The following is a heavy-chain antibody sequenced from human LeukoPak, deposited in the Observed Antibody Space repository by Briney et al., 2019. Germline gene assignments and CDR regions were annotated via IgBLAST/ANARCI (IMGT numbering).Heavy chain of an antibody. V-gene: IGHV1-18*01. J-gene: IGHJ6*03. CDR2: ISAYNGNT. CDR3: ARVNKSSGGQNYYYYRDV. D-gene: IGHD6-19*01. Sequence: ASVKVSCKASGYTFTSYGISWVRQAPGQGLEWMGWISAYNGNTNYAQKLQGRVTMTTDTSTSTAYMELRSLRSDDTAVYYCARVNKSSGGQNYYYYRDVGGKGTTVTVSS. CDR1: GYTFTSYG.